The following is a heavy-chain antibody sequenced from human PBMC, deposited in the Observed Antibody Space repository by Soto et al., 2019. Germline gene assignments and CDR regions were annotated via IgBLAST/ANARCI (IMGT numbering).Heavy chain of an antibody. CDR3: ARGVNYCSSTSCHEHDNWFDP. V-gene: IGHV3-33*01. D-gene: IGHD2-2*01. CDR2: IWYDGSNK. CDR1: GFTFSSYG. Sequence: GGSLRLSCAASGFTFSSYGMHWVRQAPGKGLEWVAVIWYDGSNKYYADSVKGRFTISRDNSKNTLYLQMNSLRAEDTAVYYCARGVNYCSSTSCHEHDNWFDPWGQGTLVTVSS. J-gene: IGHJ5*02.